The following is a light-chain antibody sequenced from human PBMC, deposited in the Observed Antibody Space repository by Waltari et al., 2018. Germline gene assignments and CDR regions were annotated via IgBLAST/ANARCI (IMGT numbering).Light chain of an antibody. V-gene: IGLV1-51*01. CDR3: GTWDSSLSAGV. Sequence: QSVLTQPPSVSAAPGQKVTISCSGSSSNIGNNYVSWYQQLPETAPKLLIYDNNKRPSGIPDRFSGSKSGTSATLGITGLQTGDEADYYCGTWDSSLSAGVFGGGNKLTVL. J-gene: IGLJ3*02. CDR1: SSNIGNNY. CDR2: DNN.